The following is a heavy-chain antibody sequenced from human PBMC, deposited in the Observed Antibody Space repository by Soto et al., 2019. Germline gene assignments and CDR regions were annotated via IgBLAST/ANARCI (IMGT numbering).Heavy chain of an antibody. Sequence: GASVKVSCKASGGTFSSYAISWVRQAPGQGLEWMGGIIPIFGTANYAQKFQGRVTITADESTSTAYMELSSLRSEDTAVYYCARAFTVYGDYEVVRYEGWFDPWGQGTLVTVSS. D-gene: IGHD4-17*01. CDR1: GGTFSSYA. CDR2: IIPIFGTA. CDR3: ARAFTVYGDYEVVRYEGWFDP. V-gene: IGHV1-69*13. J-gene: IGHJ5*02.